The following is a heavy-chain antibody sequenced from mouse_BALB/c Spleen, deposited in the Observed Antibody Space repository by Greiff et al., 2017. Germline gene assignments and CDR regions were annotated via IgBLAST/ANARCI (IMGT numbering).Heavy chain of an antibody. D-gene: IGHD2-3*01. CDR1: GFTFSSYA. V-gene: IGHV5-6-5*01. CDR2: ISSGGST. CDR3: ARAMIYYAMDY. J-gene: IGHJ4*01. Sequence: EVQLVESGGGLVKPGGSLKPSCAASGFTFSSYAMSWVRQTPEKRLEWVASISSGGSTYYPDSVKGRFTISRDNARNILYLQMSSLRSEDTAMYYCARAMIYYAMDYWGQGTSVTVSS.